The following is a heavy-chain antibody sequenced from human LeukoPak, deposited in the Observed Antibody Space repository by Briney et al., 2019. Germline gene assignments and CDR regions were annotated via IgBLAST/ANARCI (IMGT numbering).Heavy chain of an antibody. CDR2: INSGGSST. J-gene: IGHJ6*03. CDR3: AKDMTYYDFWSGYPTTHNYYMDV. D-gene: IGHD3-3*01. V-gene: IGHV3-74*01. Sequence: GGSLRLSCAASGFTFSSYWMHWVRQAPGKGLVWVSSINSGGSSTTYADSVKGRFTISRDNSKNTLYLQMNSLRAEDMAVYYCAKDMTYYDFWSGYPTTHNYYMDVWGKGTTVTISS. CDR1: GFTFSSYW.